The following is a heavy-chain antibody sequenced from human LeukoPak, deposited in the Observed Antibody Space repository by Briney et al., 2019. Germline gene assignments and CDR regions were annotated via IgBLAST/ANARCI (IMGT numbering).Heavy chain of an antibody. Sequence: SETLSLTCTVSGGSISSSSYYWGWTRQPPGKGLEWIGSIYYSGSTYYNPSLKSRVTISVDTSKNQFSLKLSSVTAADTAVYYCARLIGVGYSSSSGAFDIWGQGTMVTVSS. D-gene: IGHD6-13*01. CDR2: IYYSGST. V-gene: IGHV4-39*01. J-gene: IGHJ3*02. CDR1: GGSISSSSYY. CDR3: ARLIGVGYSSSSGAFDI.